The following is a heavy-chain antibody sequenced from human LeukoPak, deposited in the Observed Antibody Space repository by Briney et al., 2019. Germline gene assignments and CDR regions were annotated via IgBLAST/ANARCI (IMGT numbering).Heavy chain of an antibody. Sequence: ASVKVSCKASGYTFTDYYMHWVRQAPGQGLEWMGWINSNSGGTNYAQKFQGRVTMTRDTSISTAYMELSRLRSDDTAVYYCARGPRVGATKVGNWFDPWGQGTLVTVSS. J-gene: IGHJ5*02. CDR3: ARGPRVGATKVGNWFDP. V-gene: IGHV1-2*02. D-gene: IGHD1-26*01. CDR2: INSNSGGT. CDR1: GYTFTDYY.